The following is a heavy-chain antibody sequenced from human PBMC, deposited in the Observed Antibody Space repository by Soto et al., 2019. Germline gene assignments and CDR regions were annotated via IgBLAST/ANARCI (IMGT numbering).Heavy chain of an antibody. CDR2: ISTYNSRT. V-gene: IGHV1-18*04. Sequence: QDQLVQSGAEVKKPGASVKISCEASGYTFTSHGISWVRQAPGQGLEWLGWISTYNSRTHYAQKVQGRVTMTTDTPKSTAYLVLRSLTFYDTAVYSCSRARYCASPSCYKHYYYGMNHWGQWTTVTVSS. CDR1: GYTFTSHG. J-gene: IGHJ6*02. CDR3: SRARYCASPSCYKHYYYGMNH. D-gene: IGHD2-2*02.